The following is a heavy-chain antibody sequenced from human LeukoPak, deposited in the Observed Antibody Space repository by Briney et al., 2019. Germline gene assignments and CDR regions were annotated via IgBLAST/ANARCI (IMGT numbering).Heavy chain of an antibody. Sequence: GGSLRLSCAASAFSFSTYGMNWVRQAPGKGLEWVSHISGGSSTIYYADSVKGRFTISRDNAKNSLFLQMNSLRAEDTAVYYCARDAHGGLLIDYWGQGTLVTVSS. CDR3: ARDAHGGLLIDY. D-gene: IGHD3-16*01. V-gene: IGHV3-48*04. CDR1: AFSFSTYG. J-gene: IGHJ4*02. CDR2: ISGGSSTI.